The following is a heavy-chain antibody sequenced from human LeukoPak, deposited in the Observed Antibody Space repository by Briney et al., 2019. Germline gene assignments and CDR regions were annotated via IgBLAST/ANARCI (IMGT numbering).Heavy chain of an antibody. J-gene: IGHJ4*02. Sequence: PGRSLRLSCAASGFTFDDYAMHWVRQAPGKGLEWVSGISWNSGSIGYADSVKGRFTISRDNAKNSLYLRMNSLRAEDTALYYCATLAAAGLNFDYWGQGTLVTVSS. D-gene: IGHD6-13*01. V-gene: IGHV3-9*01. CDR3: ATLAAAGLNFDY. CDR1: GFTFDDYA. CDR2: ISWNSGSI.